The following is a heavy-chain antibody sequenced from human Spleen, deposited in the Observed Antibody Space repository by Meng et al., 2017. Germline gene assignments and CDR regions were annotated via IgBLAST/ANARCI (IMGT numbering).Heavy chain of an antibody. D-gene: IGHD3-22*01. V-gene: IGHV1-18*01. Sequence: QVQLVQSGTEKKKPGASVKVSCKASGYSLSNYGISWVRQAPGQGLEWMGWISAYNGNTNYAQKLQGRVTMTTDTSTSTAYMELRSLRSEDTAVYYCANFGNSYDRSGLWGQGTLVTVFS. CDR3: ANFGNSYDRSGL. CDR2: ISAYNGNT. CDR1: GYSLSNYG. J-gene: IGHJ4*02.